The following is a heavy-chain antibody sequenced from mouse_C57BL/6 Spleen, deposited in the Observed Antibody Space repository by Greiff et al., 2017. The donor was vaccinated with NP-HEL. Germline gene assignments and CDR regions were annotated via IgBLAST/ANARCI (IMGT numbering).Heavy chain of an antibody. CDR1: GYAFSSYW. CDR2: IYLGDGDT. J-gene: IGHJ2*01. V-gene: IGHV1-80*01. CDR3: ANGYYSYLGY. Sequence: VQLQQSGAELVKPGASVKISCKASGYAFSSYWMNWVKQRHGKGLERIGQIYLGDGDTNYNGNIKGKAKLTADKSSSPAYMMLSSLTSEEPAVYLCANGYYSYLGYWGQGTTLTVSA. D-gene: IGHD2-3*01.